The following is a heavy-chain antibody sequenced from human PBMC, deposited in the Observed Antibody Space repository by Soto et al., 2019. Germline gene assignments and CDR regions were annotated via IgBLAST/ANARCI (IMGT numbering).Heavy chain of an antibody. CDR3: ARDYDFWSGYYRYYDYYGMDV. D-gene: IGHD3-3*01. J-gene: IGHJ6*02. Sequence: QVPLVQSGAEVQKPGASVKVSCKASGYTFTSYGISWVRQAPGQGLEWMGWISAYNGNTNYAQKLQGRGTMTTDTSTSTAYMELRSMSSDDTAVYYCARDYDFWSGYYRYYDYYGMDVWGQGTTVTVSS. CDR1: GYTFTSYG. CDR2: ISAYNGNT. V-gene: IGHV1-18*01.